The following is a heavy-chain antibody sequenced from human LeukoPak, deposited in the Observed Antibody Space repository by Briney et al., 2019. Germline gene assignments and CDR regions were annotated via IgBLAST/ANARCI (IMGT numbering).Heavy chain of an antibody. V-gene: IGHV1-58*01. CDR3: AKDRNDWKQGIDS. CDR1: GFTFTSSA. J-gene: IGHJ4*02. D-gene: IGHD1-1*01. Sequence: SVKVSCKASGFTFTSSAVQWVRQARGQRLEWIGWIVVGSGNTNYAQKFQERVTITRDMSTSTAYMELSSLRSEDTAVYYCAKDRNDWKQGIDSWGQGTLVTVST. CDR2: IVVGSGNT.